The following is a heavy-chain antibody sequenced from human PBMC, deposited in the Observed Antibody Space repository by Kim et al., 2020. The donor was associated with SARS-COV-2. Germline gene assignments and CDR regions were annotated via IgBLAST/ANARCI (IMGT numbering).Heavy chain of an antibody. J-gene: IGHJ4*02. V-gene: IGHV4-34*01. CDR3: ARIKLRRRGYGSGSYSPYFDY. CDR1: GGSFSGYY. D-gene: IGHD3-10*01. CDR2: INHSGST. Sequence: SETLSLTCAVYGGSFSGYYWSWIRQPPGKGLEWIGEINHSGSTNYNPSLKSRVTISVDTSKNQFSLKLSSVTAADTAVYYCARIKLRRRGYGSGSYSPYFDYWGQGTLVTVSS.